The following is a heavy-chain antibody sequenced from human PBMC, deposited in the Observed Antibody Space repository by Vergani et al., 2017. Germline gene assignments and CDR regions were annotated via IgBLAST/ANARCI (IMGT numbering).Heavy chain of an antibody. Sequence: QVHLVESGGAVVQSGGSLRLSCVASGFSVSNSGMHWVRQTPGKGLEWVAFIQYDGSDIFYADFVEGRFTISRDNSKNSLYLQMRSLRFDDTAVYYCANEGSANRIRGWLDHWGQGALVTVSS. J-gene: IGHJ4*02. CDR2: IQYDGSDI. D-gene: IGHD3-10*01. CDR1: GFSVSNSG. V-gene: IGHV3-30*02. CDR3: ANEGSANRIRGWLDH.